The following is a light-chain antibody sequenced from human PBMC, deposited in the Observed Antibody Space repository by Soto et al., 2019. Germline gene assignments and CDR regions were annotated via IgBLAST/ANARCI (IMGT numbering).Light chain of an antibody. J-gene: IGKJ3*01. CDR3: QQYGSSPLFS. V-gene: IGKV3-20*01. CDR2: GAS. CDR1: QSVSSSY. Sequence: EIVLTQSPGTLSFSPGERATLSCRASQSVSSSYLAWYQQKPGQAPRLLIYGASNRVTGIPDRFSGSGSGTDFILTISRLEPEDFAVYYCQQYGSSPLFSFGPGTKVDIK.